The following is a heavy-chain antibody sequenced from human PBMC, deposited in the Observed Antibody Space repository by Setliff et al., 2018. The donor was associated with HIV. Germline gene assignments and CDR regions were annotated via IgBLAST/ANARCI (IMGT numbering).Heavy chain of an antibody. CDR1: GDPINSHY. CDR2: ISYNEYT. V-gene: IGHV4-59*11. D-gene: IGHD1-26*01. CDR3: AKDHNSGTLHAFDL. Sequence: PSETLSLTCTASGDPINSHYWSWIRQPPGEGLEWIGHISYNEYTNYNPSLKSRVTISLDTSKKHFSLDLYSVTAADTAVYYCAKDHNSGTLHAFDLWGQGTKVTVSS. J-gene: IGHJ3*01.